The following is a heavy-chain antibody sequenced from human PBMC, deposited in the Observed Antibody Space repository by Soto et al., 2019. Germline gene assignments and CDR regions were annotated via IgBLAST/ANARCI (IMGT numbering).Heavy chain of an antibody. D-gene: IGHD1-1*01. J-gene: IGHJ6*02. Sequence: ASVKVSCKASGYTFTTYGISWVRQAPGQGLEWMGWISPYNGTTKYTEKFQGEMTMTTDTATSTAYMDLRSLRSDDTAVYYCARDGERDTGLNFYYYLHGMDAWGQGTRVTVSS. V-gene: IGHV1-18*04. CDR3: ARDGERDTGLNFYYYLHGMDA. CDR2: ISPYNGTT. CDR1: GYTFTTYG.